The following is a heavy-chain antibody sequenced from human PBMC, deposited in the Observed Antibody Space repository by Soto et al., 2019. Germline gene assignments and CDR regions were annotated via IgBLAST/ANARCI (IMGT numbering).Heavy chain of an antibody. Sequence: QLQLQESGPGLVKPWETLSLTCTVSGGSISGSSYYWGWIRQPPGKGLECIGSVHYSGSTDYNPSLKSRVTISVDTSKNQFSLKLSSVTAADTAVYFYASFSGATYGDYGGGIKYWGQGTLVTVSS. CDR2: VHYSGST. CDR3: ASFSGATYGDYGGGIKY. J-gene: IGHJ4*02. D-gene: IGHD4-17*01. CDR1: GGSISGSSYY. V-gene: IGHV4-39*01.